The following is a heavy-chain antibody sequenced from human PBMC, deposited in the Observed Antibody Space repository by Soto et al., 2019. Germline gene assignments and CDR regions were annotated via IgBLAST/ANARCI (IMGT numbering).Heavy chain of an antibody. V-gene: IGHV1-18*04. CDR1: GYTFTSYG. D-gene: IGHD3-10*01. CDR2: ISAYNGNT. CDR3: AREPLYGSGSYYGWGYYYGMDV. J-gene: IGHJ6*02. Sequence: GASVKVSCKASGYTFTSYGISWVRQAPGQGLEWTGWISAYNGNTNYAQKLQGRVTMTTDTSTSTAYMELRSLISDDTAVYYCAREPLYGSGSYYGWGYYYGMDVWGQGTTVTVSS.